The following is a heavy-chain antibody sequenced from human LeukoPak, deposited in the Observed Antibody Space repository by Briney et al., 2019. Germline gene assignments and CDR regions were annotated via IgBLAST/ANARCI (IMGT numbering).Heavy chain of an antibody. Sequence: GGSLRLPCAASGFTFSDCWMTWVRQAPGKGLEWVANIQQYGSEAYYVDSVRGRFTVSRDNAKSSLYLQMNSLRAEDTAVYYCARASLRGSPPHWGQGTLVTVSS. D-gene: IGHD5-12*01. CDR3: ARASLRGSPPH. V-gene: IGHV3-7*01. J-gene: IGHJ4*02. CDR1: GFTFSDCW. CDR2: IQQYGSEA.